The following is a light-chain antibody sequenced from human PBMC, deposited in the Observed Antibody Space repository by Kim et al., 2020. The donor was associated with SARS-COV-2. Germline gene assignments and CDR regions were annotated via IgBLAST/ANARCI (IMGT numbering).Light chain of an antibody. CDR1: QTINSW. V-gene: IGKV1-5*03. CDR3: QHYNGYPLT. J-gene: IGKJ4*01. CDR2: TAS. Sequence: SASVVVIVTRTCRASQTINSWLGWYQQKPGKAPKLLFYTASTLKNGLQSRFSGSNSRTELTLTISSLQPDDFASYYCQHYNGYPLTFGGGTKLEIK.